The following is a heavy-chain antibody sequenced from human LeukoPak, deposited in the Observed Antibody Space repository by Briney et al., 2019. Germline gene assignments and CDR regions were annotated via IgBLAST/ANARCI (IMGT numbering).Heavy chain of an antibody. J-gene: IGHJ4*02. D-gene: IGHD1-7*01. CDR1: GGSFSGYY. CDR3: ARRKGLRGTNFFDY. V-gene: IGHV4-34*01. Sequence: PSETLSLTCAVYGGSFSGYYWSWIRQPPGKGLEWIGEINHSGSTNYNPSLKSRVTISVDTSKNQFSLKLSSVTAADTAVYYCARRKGLRGTNFFDYWGQGTLVTVSS. CDR2: INHSGST.